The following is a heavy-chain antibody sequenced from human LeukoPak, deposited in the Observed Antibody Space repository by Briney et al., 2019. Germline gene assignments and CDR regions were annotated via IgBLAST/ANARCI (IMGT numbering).Heavy chain of an antibody. CDR1: GFTFNLYW. CDR2: ISDDGTTT. CDR3: ARDSRYYYGSGSYQPYWFDP. J-gene: IGHJ5*02. Sequence: GGSLTLSCAASGFTFNLYWIHWVRQAPGQGLEWLSRISDDGTTTNYADSVKGRFTISRDNAKNTLYLQMNSLRVDDTAVYYCARDSRYYYGSGSYQPYWFDPWGQGTLVTVSS. D-gene: IGHD3-10*01. V-gene: IGHV3-74*01.